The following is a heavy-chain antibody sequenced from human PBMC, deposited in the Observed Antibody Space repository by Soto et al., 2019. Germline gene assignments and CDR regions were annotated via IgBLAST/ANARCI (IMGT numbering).Heavy chain of an antibody. D-gene: IGHD3-22*01. CDR1: GFTFSRCA. J-gene: IGHJ4*02. V-gene: IGHV1-58*01. CDR2: IVAASGKT. CDR3: AATLDWGSYDFGGYPS. Sequence: SVKVSCKGSGFTFSRCAVRWVRQARGQGLEWIGWIVAASGKTDYSQIFQERVTITRDMSTSTAYMELSSLSSEDTAVYYCAATLDWGSYDFGGYPSWGQGTLVTVSS.